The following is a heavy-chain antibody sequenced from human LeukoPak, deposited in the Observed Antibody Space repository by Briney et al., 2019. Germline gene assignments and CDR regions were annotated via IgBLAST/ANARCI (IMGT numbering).Heavy chain of an antibody. CDR3: WRASPGGSFYC. CDR1: GYTFTDY. CDR2: INPKSGAT. D-gene: IGHD2-8*02. V-gene: IGHV1-2*02. J-gene: IGHJ3*01. Sequence: ASVKVSCKAPGYTFTDYMHWVRQAPGQGLEWMGWINPKSGATNHAAEFQGRVTMNSDTSISTTYMEMSSLKSDDTGVYYCWRASPGGSFYCGGQRTIVTFSS.